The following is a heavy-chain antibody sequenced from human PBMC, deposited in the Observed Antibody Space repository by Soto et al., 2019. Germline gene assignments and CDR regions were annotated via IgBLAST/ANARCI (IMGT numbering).Heavy chain of an antibody. CDR2: IYYSGST. CDR1: GGSISSYY. Sequence: QVQLQESGPGLVKPSETLSLTCTVSGGSISSYYWSWIRQPPGKGLEWIGYIYYSGSTNYNPSLKSRVTISVDTSKNQFSLKLSSVTAADTAVYYCAREPNYYGMDVWGQGTTVTVSS. V-gene: IGHV4-59*01. CDR3: AREPNYYGMDV. J-gene: IGHJ6*02.